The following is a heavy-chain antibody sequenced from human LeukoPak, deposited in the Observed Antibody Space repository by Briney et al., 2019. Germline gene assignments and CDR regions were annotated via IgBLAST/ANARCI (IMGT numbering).Heavy chain of an antibody. J-gene: IGHJ5*02. V-gene: IGHV5-51*01. D-gene: IGHD1-26*01. CDR3: ARRGIVGAKEWFDP. CDR1: GYTFTTYW. Sequence: GESLKISCKGSGYTFTTYWIAWVRQTPGKGPEWMGLIYPGDSDTRYSPSFQGQVTISADKSISTAYLQWSSLKASDTAMYYCARRGIVGAKEWFDPWGQGTLVTVSS. CDR2: IYPGDSDT.